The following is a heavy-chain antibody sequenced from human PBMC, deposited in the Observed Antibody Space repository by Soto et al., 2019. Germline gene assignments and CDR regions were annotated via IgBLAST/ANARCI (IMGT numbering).Heavy chain of an antibody. CDR1: GFTFSSYA. Sequence: GGSLRLSCAASGFTFSSYAMHWVRQAPGKGLEWVAVISYDGSNKYYADSVKGRFTISRDNSKNRLYMQMNSLRAEDTAVYYCARDNPMGRPMRFLEWRYDYYYGMDVWGQGTTVTVSS. V-gene: IGHV3-30-3*01. CDR3: ARDNPMGRPMRFLEWRYDYYYGMDV. D-gene: IGHD3-3*01. CDR2: ISYDGSNK. J-gene: IGHJ6*02.